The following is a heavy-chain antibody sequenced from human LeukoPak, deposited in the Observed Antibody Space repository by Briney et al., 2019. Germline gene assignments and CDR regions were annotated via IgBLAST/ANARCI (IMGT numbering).Heavy chain of an antibody. Sequence: GGSLRLSCAASGFSLDDYGMSWVRQARGKGLEWVSGINWNGGSTGYADSVKGRFTISRDNAKNSLYLQMNSLRAEDTALYHCAREWSGSYYNNDAFDIWGQGTMVTVSS. CDR2: INWNGGST. D-gene: IGHD3-10*02. CDR1: GFSLDDYG. CDR3: AREWSGSYYNNDAFDI. J-gene: IGHJ3*02. V-gene: IGHV3-20*01.